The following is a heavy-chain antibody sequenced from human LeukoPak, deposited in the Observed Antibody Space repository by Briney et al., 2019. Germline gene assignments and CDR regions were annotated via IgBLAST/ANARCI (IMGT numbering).Heavy chain of an antibody. J-gene: IGHJ4*02. Sequence: GGSLRLSCTASGFSFNTYAMTWVRQAPGKGPEWISAITASGRDTYYADSVKGRVTISRDNSNNMLFLQMNSLRAEDTALYYCATKKEGFTLRGQGTQVTVPS. D-gene: IGHD2/OR15-2a*01. CDR3: ATKKEGFTL. V-gene: IGHV3-23*01. CDR1: GFSFNTYA. CDR2: ITASGRDT.